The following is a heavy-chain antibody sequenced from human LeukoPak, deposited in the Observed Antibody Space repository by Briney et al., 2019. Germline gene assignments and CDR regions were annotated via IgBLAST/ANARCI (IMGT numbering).Heavy chain of an antibody. CDR1: GGSVSSGSYY. Sequence: SETLSLTCTVSGGSVSSGSYYWSWIRQPPGKGLEWIGYIYYSGSTNYNPSLKSRVTISVGTSKNQFSLKLSSVTAADTAVYYCARGSSYSSSWYPHWFDPWGQGTLVTVSS. V-gene: IGHV4-61*01. CDR3: ARGSSYSSSWYPHWFDP. CDR2: IYYSGST. D-gene: IGHD6-13*01. J-gene: IGHJ5*02.